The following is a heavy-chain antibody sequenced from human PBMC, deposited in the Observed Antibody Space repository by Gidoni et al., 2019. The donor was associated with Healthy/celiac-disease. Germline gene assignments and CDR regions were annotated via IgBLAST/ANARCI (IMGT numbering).Heavy chain of an antibody. V-gene: IGHV3-30-3*01. Sequence: QVQLVESGGGVVQPGRSLRLSCAASGFTLSSYAMHWVRQAPGKGLEWVAVISYDGSNKYYADSVKGRFTISRDNSKNTLYLQMNSLRAEDTAVYYCARDGEQFANYFDYWGQGTLVTVSS. CDR2: ISYDGSNK. CDR1: GFTLSSYA. J-gene: IGHJ4*02. CDR3: ARDGEQFANYFDY. D-gene: IGHD7-27*01.